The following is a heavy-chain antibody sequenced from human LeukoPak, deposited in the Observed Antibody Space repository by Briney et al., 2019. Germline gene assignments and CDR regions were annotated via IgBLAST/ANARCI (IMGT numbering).Heavy chain of an antibody. CDR3: ARLPYCSGGSCYGY. J-gene: IGHJ4*02. CDR1: GFTFSSYW. Sequence: PGGSLRLSSAASGFTFSSYWMHWVRQAPGKGLVWVSRINSDGSSTSYADSVKGRFTISRDNAKNTLYLQMNSLRAEDTAVYYCARLPYCSGGSCYGYWGQGTLVTVSS. D-gene: IGHD2-15*01. CDR2: INSDGSST. V-gene: IGHV3-74*01.